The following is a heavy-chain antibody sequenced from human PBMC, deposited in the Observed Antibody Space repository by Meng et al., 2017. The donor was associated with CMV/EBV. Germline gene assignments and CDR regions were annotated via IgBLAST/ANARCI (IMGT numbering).Heavy chain of an antibody. CDR1: GYTFTSYD. J-gene: IGHJ6*02. Sequence: ASVKVSCKASGYTFTSYDINWVRQATGQGLEWMGWMNPNSGNTGYAQKFQGRVTITRNTSISTAYMELSSLRSEDTAVYYCARRYNWNDGSWGIVVGEDWTPTNYYYYGMDVWGQGTTVTVSS. D-gene: IGHD1-1*01. V-gene: IGHV1-8*03. CDR2: MNPNSGNT. CDR3: ARRYNWNDGSWGIVVGEDWTPTNYYYYGMDV.